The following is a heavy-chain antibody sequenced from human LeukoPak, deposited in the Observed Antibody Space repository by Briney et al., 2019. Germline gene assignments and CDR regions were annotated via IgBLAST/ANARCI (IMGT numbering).Heavy chain of an antibody. V-gene: IGHV3-23*01. CDR3: AREFGHNRWYFDY. CDR2: ISASGGST. J-gene: IGHJ4*02. Sequence: GGSLRLSCAASGFTFSSYAMSWVRQAPGKGLEWVSAISASGGSTNYADSVKGRFTISRDTSKDTLYLQMNSLKTEDTAVYYCAREFGHNRWYFDYWGQGALVTVSS. D-gene: IGHD5-24*01. CDR1: GFTFSSYA.